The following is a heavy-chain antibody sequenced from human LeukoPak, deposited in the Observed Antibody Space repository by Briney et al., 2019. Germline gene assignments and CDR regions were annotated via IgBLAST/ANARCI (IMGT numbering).Heavy chain of an antibody. D-gene: IGHD6-19*01. J-gene: IGHJ4*02. CDR1: GGSINSYY. CDR3: ARQTGADSSGGYFDD. CDR2: IYYSGST. Sequence: SETLSLTCAVSGGSINSYYWSWIRQPPGKGLEWIGYIYYSGSTNYNPSLKSRVTISLDTSKNQFSLKLRSVSAADTAVYYCARQTGADSSGGYFDDYCQGTLVIVAS. V-gene: IGHV4-59*08.